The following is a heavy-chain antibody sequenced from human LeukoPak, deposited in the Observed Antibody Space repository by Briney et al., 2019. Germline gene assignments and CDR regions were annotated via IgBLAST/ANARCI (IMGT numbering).Heavy chain of an antibody. CDR3: AKDRVFADYTGPVDF. CDR1: GFTFSDSA. J-gene: IGHJ4*02. V-gene: IGHV3-23*01. Sequence: LSGGSLRLSCAASGFTFSDSAMTWVRQAPGKGLDWVSLISFSGANSYYADSVKGRFTISRDNSKDTLFLQMNSLRAEDTAVYYCAKDRVFADYTGPVDFWGQGTLVTVSS. D-gene: IGHD4-11*01. CDR2: ISFSGANS.